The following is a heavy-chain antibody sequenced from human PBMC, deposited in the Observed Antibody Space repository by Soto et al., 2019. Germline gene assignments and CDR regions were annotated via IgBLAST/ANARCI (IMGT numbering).Heavy chain of an antibody. CDR3: AKAHPQLFGSDYGDLYLFDY. J-gene: IGHJ4*02. V-gene: IGHV3-23*01. CDR1: GFTFSSYA. D-gene: IGHD4-17*01. CDR2: ISGSGGST. Sequence: GGSLRLSCAASGFTFSSYAMTWVRQAPGKGLEWVSTISGSGGSTYYADSVKGRFTISRDNSKNTLYLQMNSLRAEDTAVYYCAKAHPQLFGSDYGDLYLFDYWGQGTLVTVSS.